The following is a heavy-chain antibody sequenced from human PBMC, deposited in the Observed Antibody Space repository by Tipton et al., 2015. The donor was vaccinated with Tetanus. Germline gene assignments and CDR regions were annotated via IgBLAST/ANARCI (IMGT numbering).Heavy chain of an antibody. CDR2: IYISGKT. CDR1: GDSISDYY. V-gene: IGHV4-4*07. Sequence: TLSLTCTVSGDSISDYYWSWIRQPAGKGLEWIGRIYISGKTYYNPSLKSRITMSVDASKNQFSLKLSSVTAADTAVYYCARGGGTVGSIPLYSWLDPWGQGTLVTVSS. CDR3: ARGGGTVGSIPLYSWLDP. J-gene: IGHJ5*02. D-gene: IGHD1-26*01.